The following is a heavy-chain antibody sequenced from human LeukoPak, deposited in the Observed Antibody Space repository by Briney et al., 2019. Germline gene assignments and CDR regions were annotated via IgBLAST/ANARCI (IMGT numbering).Heavy chain of an antibody. Sequence: SETLSLTCTVSGGSISSSSYYWGWIRQPPGKGLEWIGSIYYSGSTYYNPSLKSRVTISVDTSKNQFSLKLSSVTAADTAVYYCARVDGNYDSSGYYHTIDYWGQGTLVTVSS. CDR3: ARVDGNYDSSGYYHTIDY. CDR1: GGSISSSSYY. D-gene: IGHD3-22*01. J-gene: IGHJ4*02. V-gene: IGHV4-39*07. CDR2: IYYSGST.